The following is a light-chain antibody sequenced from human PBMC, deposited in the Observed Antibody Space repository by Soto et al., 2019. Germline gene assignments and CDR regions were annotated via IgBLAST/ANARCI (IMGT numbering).Light chain of an antibody. J-gene: IGKJ2*01. CDR1: QSISTN. CDR2: ATS. V-gene: IGKV3-15*01. CDR3: QQYKDGRYT. Sequence: EIVMTQSPATLSVSPGERATLSCRSSQSISTNLXXYXXKXGXXXRXXXYATSTRATDIPARFSGSGYETEFTLTISSLQSEDFAVYFCQQYKDGRYTFGQGNKVDIK.